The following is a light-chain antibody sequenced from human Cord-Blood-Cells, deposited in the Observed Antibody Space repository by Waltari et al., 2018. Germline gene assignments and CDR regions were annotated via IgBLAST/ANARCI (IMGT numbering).Light chain of an antibody. CDR2: YDG. V-gene: IGLV3-21*04. CDR1: NIGSKR. CDR3: RLVNSSSDQVV. J-gene: IGLJ2*01. Sequence: SYVLTQPPSVSVAPGKTARITCGGNNIGSKRVHWYQQKPGQAPVLVIYYDGDRPTGIPARFSGSNSGNTATLTISRVEAGDEADYYCRLVNSSSDQVVFGEGTKLTVL.